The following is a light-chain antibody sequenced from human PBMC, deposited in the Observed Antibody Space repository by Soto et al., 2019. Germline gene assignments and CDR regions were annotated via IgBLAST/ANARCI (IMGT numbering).Light chain of an antibody. CDR3: SSYTKTSTYV. CDR2: EVN. J-gene: IGLJ1*01. CDR1: STDVGAYNY. Sequence: QSFLTQPASVSGSPGRSITISCAGASTDVGAYNYVSWYQQRPGKAPKLMIYEVNNRPSGVSDRFSGSKSDNTASLTISGLQAEDEADYYCSSYTKTSTYVFGSGTKVTVL. V-gene: IGLV2-14*01.